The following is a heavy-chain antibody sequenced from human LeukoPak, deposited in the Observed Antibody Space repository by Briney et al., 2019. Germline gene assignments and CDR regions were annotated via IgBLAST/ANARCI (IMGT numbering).Heavy chain of an antibody. CDR3: ARDLTAQTTVTGSNY. CDR2: IIPIFGTA. CDR1: GGTFSSYA. D-gene: IGHD4-11*01. Sequence: SVKVSCTASGGTFSSYAISWVRQAPGQGLEWMGGIIPIFGTANYAQKFQGRVTITADESTSTAYMELCSLRSEDTAVYYCARDLTAQTTVTGSNYWGQGTLVAVSS. J-gene: IGHJ4*02. V-gene: IGHV1-69*13.